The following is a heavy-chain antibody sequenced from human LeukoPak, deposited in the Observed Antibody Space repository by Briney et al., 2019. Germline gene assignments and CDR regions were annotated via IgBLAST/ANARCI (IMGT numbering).Heavy chain of an antibody. J-gene: IGHJ5*02. CDR3: ARAKGSGSYYTWFDP. D-gene: IGHD3-10*01. CDR2: INPNSGGT. Sequence: ASVKVSCKASGYTFTGYYMHWVRQAPGQGPEWMGWINPNSGGTNYAQKFQGRVTMTRDTSISTAYMELSRLRSDDTAVYYCARAKGSGSYYTWFDPWGQGTLVTVSS. CDR1: GYTFTGYY. V-gene: IGHV1-2*02.